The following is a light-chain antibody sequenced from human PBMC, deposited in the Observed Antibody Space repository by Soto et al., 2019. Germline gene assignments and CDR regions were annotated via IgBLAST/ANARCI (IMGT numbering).Light chain of an antibody. Sequence: DIQMTQSPSTLSASVGDRVTITCRASQSISIWLAWYQQKPGKAPNLLIYNSSSLESGVPSRFSGSGSGTEFTLTISSLQTDDFATYYCQQYINRWTFGQGTKVEIK. CDR1: QSISIW. J-gene: IGKJ1*01. V-gene: IGKV1-5*03. CDR3: QQYINRWT. CDR2: NSS.